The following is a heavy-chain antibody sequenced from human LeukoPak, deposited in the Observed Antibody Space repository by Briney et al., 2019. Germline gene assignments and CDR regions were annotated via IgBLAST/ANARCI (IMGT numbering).Heavy chain of an antibody. J-gene: IGHJ4*02. D-gene: IGHD3-22*01. CDR1: GFTFSSYA. V-gene: IGHV3-23*01. Sequence: GGSLRLSCAASGFTFSSYAMSWVRQAPGKGLEWVSAIGGRGSSTYYAGSVKGRFTISRDNSKNTLYLQMNSLRAEDTAVYYCAKSDTSGPTAHDYWGQGTLVTVSS. CDR3: AKSDTSGPTAHDY. CDR2: IGGRGSST.